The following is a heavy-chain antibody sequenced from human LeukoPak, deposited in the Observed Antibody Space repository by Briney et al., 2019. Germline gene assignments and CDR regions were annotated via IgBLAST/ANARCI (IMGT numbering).Heavy chain of an antibody. Sequence: PSETLFLTCTVSGGSISSSSYYWGWIRQPPGKGLEWIGSIYYSGSTYYNPSLKSRVTISVDTSKNQVSLRLTSVTAADTAVYYCARLSVIVGAALEYYYYYMDVWGQGTTVTVSS. V-gene: IGHV4-39*07. J-gene: IGHJ6*03. CDR2: IYYSGST. D-gene: IGHD1-26*01. CDR3: ARLSVIVGAALEYYYYYMDV. CDR1: GGSISSSSYY.